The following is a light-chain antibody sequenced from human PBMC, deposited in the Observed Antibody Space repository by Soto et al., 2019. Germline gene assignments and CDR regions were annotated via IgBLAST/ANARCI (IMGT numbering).Light chain of an antibody. V-gene: IGKV4-1*01. Sequence: DIVMTQSPDSLTLSLGERATINCKSSQSVFSRFRNKNYLGWFQQKPGQTPRLLIYWASTRESGVSDRFSGSWSGTDFTLTIDSLQAEDVAVYYCQQYYTTPTWTFGQGTKVEV. J-gene: IGKJ1*01. CDR3: QQYYTTPTWT. CDR2: WAS. CDR1: QSVFSRFRNKNY.